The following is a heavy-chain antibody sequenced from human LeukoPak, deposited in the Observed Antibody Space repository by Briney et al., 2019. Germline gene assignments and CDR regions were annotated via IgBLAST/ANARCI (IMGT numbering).Heavy chain of an antibody. V-gene: IGHV3-23*01. D-gene: IGHD3-3*01. CDR1: GFTFSTYA. J-gene: IGHJ4*02. CDR2: ISGSGGST. CDR3: AKSPLRTRILLDY. Sequence: GGSLRLSCIASGFTFSTYAMSWVRQAPGKGLEWVSTISGSGGSTYYADSVKGRFTISRDNSKNTLYLQMNSLRADDTAVYYCAKSPLRTRILLDYWGQGTLVTVSS.